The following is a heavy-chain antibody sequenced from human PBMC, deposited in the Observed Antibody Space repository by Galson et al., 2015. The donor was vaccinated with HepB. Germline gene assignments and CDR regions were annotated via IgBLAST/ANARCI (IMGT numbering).Heavy chain of an antibody. CDR3: ARDSPYTQHYFDY. D-gene: IGHD4-11*01. J-gene: IGHJ4*02. CDR1: GFTFSSYS. CDR2: ITTTSKTI. Sequence: SLRLSCAASGFTFSSYSMNWVRQAPGKGLEWLSYITTTSKTIYYADSVKGRFTISRDNAKNSLYLQMNSLRAEDTAVYYCARDSPYTQHYFDYWGQGTLVTVSS. V-gene: IGHV3-48*04.